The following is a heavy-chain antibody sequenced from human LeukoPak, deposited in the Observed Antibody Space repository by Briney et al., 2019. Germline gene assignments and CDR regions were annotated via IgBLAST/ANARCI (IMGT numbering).Heavy chain of an antibody. CDR2: ISSGSSTI. J-gene: IGHJ4*02. V-gene: IGHV3-48*03. Sequence: GGSLRLSCAASGFTFSSHEMNWVRQPPGKGLEWVSYISSGSSTIYYADSVKGRFTVSRDNARNSLYLHMNSLRAEDTAIYYCARARSGGLRDYWGQGTLVTVSS. CDR3: ARARSGGLRDY. D-gene: IGHD3-10*01. CDR1: GFTFSSHE.